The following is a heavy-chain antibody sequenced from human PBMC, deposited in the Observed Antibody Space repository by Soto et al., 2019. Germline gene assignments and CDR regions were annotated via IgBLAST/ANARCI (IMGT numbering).Heavy chain of an antibody. CDR3: AAEHFWGCTNGACYHY. V-gene: IGHV1-58*01. CDR1: GFTFTSSA. J-gene: IGHJ4*02. D-gene: IGHD2-8*01. Sequence: GASVKVSCKASGFTFTSSAVQWVRQARGQRLEWIGWIVVGSGNTNYAQKFQERVTITRDMSTSTAYMELSSLRSEDTAGYYCAAEHFWGCTNGACYHYGGQEPLVPSSP. CDR2: IVVGSGNT.